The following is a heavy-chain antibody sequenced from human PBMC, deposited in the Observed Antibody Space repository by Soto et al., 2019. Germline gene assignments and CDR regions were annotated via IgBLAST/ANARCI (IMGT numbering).Heavy chain of an antibody. CDR3: ARGWTTVTSALYYYYGMDV. D-gene: IGHD4-17*01. CDR1: GYTFTSYY. CDR2: INPSGGST. Sequence: QVQLVQSGAEVKKPGASVKVSCKASGYTFTSYYMHWVRQAPGQGLEWMGIINPSGGSTSYAQKFQGGVTMTRDTSTSTVYMELSSLRSEDTAVYYCARGWTTVTSALYYYYGMDVWGQGTTVTVSS. V-gene: IGHV1-46*01. J-gene: IGHJ6*02.